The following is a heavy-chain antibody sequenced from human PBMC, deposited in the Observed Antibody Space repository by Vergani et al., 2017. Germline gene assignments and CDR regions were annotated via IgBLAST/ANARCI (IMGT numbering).Heavy chain of an antibody. J-gene: IGHJ2*01. CDR3: ARLXPYYYDSSGYHGGWYFDL. Sequence: QVQLQESGPGLVKPSQTLSLTCTVSGGSISSGGYYWSWIRQHPGKGLEWIGYIYYSGSTYYNPSLKSRVTISVDTSKNQFSLKLSSVTAADTAVYYCARLXPYYYDSSGYHGGWYFDLWGRGTLVTVSS. V-gene: IGHV4-31*03. D-gene: IGHD3-22*01. CDR1: GGSISSGGYY. CDR2: IYYSGST.